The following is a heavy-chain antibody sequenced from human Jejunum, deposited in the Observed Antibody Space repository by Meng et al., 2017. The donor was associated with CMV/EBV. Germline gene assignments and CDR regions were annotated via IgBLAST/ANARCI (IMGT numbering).Heavy chain of an antibody. V-gene: IGHV3-23*01. CDR2: ISGSSYVT. J-gene: IGHJ1*01. CDR3: AKLYYDFWSGYMDFDS. D-gene: IGHD3-3*01. Sequence: SGLIFSNYAMNWVRQAPGKGLEWVSSISGSSYVTKYADSLKGRFTISRDNSKNTVYLQINSLRGEDTAVYYCAKLYYDFWSGYMDFDSWGQGTLVTVSS. CDR1: GLIFSNYA.